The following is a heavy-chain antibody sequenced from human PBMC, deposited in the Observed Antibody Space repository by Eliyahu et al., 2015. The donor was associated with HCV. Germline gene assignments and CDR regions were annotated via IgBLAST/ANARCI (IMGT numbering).Heavy chain of an antibody. D-gene: IGHD3-22*01. CDR3: ARGAITMIVVVPPRGAFDI. CDR2: IYYSGST. J-gene: IGHJ3*02. Sequence: QLQLQESGPGLVKPSETLSLTCTVSGGSISSSSYYWGWIRQPPGKGLEWIGSIYYSGSTYYNPSLKSRVTISVDTSKNQFSLKLSSVTAADTAVYYCARGAITMIVVVPPRGAFDIWGQGTMVTVSS. CDR1: GGSISSSSYY. V-gene: IGHV4-39*01.